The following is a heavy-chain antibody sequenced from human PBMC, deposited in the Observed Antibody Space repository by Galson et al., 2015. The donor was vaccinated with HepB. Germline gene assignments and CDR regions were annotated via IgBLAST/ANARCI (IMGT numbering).Heavy chain of an antibody. V-gene: IGHV3-23*01. CDR2: MSDNGVNT. D-gene: IGHD6-19*01. Sequence: SLRLSCAASGFTFSSYAIMWVRQAPGKGLEWVSGMSDNGVNTFYADSVKGRFTISRDISKNTVYLQMNSLRVEDTAVYYCATRSGASGWYSYFQHWGQGTLVTVSS. CDR1: GFTFSSYA. J-gene: IGHJ1*01. CDR3: ATRSGASGWYSYFQH.